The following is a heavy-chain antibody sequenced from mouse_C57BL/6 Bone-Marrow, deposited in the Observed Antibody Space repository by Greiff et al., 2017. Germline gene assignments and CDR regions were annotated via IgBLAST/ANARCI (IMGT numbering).Heavy chain of an antibody. CDR1: GYTFTGYW. J-gene: IGHJ4*01. V-gene: IGHV1-9*01. CDR3: LCLYYYYLYAMDY. CDR2: ILPGSGST. D-gene: IGHD2-4*01. Sequence: QVQLQQSGAELMKPGASVKLSCKATGYTFTGYWIEWVKQRPGHGLEWIGEILPGSGSTNYNEKFKGKATFTADTSSTTAYMQLSSLTTEDSAISYCLCLYYYYLYAMDYWGQGTSVTVSS.